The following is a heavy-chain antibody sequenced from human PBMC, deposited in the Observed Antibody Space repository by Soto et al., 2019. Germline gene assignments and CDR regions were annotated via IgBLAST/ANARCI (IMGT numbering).Heavy chain of an antibody. J-gene: IGHJ2*01. CDR3: ARDYGDYWYFDL. CDR2: INAGNGNT. Sequence: GASVKVSCKASGYTFTSYAMHWVRQAPGQRLEWMGWINAGNGNTKYSQKFKGRVTITRDTSASTAYMELSSLRSEDTAVYYCARDYGDYWYFDLWGRGTLVTVSS. CDR1: GYTFTSYA. D-gene: IGHD4-17*01. V-gene: IGHV1-3*01.